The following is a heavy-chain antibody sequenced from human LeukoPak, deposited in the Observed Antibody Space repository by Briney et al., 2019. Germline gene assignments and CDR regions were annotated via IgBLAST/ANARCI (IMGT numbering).Heavy chain of an antibody. D-gene: IGHD2-8*01. Sequence: PGGSLRLSCAASGFTFSSSWMSWVRQAPGKGLEWVANIKEDGSEKYYADSVKGRFTISRDNSKNTLYLQMNSLRAEDTAVYYCAKDARTPRYCTNGVCWDFDYWGQGTLVTVSS. CDR2: IKEDGSEK. V-gene: IGHV3-7*01. CDR3: AKDARTPRYCTNGVCWDFDY. CDR1: GFTFSSSW. J-gene: IGHJ4*02.